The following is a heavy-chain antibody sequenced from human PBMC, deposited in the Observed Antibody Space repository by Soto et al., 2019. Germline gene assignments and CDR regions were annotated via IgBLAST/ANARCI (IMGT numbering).Heavy chain of an antibody. Sequence: QVQLVQSGAEVKKPGASVKVSCKASGYTFTSYDINWVRQATGQGLEWMGWMNPNSGNTGYAQKYTGRSTLARHTPINTAYKELSSLRSEDTAVYYCARETGFNYWGQGTLVTVSS. CDR2: MNPNSGNT. CDR3: ARETGFNY. V-gene: IGHV1-8*01. CDR1: GYTFTSYD. J-gene: IGHJ4*02.